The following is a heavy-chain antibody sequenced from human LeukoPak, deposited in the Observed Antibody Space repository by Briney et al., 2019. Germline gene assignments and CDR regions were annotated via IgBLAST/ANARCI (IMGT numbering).Heavy chain of an antibody. Sequence: GRSLRLSCAASGFTFSSYWMSWVRHAPGKGLEWVANIKQDGSEKYYVDSVKGRFTICRDNAKNSLYLQMNSLRAEDTAVYSCARRPSAFDIWGDGKMVTVSS. CDR2: IKQDGSEK. CDR3: ARRPSAFDI. V-gene: IGHV3-7*03. J-gene: IGHJ3*02. CDR1: GFTFSSYW.